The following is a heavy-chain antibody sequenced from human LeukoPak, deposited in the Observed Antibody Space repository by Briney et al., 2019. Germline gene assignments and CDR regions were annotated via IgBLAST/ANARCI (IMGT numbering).Heavy chain of an antibody. V-gene: IGHV5-51*01. D-gene: IGHD5-24*01. CDR2: IYPGDSDT. Sequence: GESLKISCKGSGYSFTSYWIGWARQMPEKGLEWMGVIYPGDSDTKYSPSFQGQVTISADKSISTAYLQWSSLKASDTAVYYCARGWLQNSDQFDYWGQGTLVTVSS. CDR1: GYSFTSYW. J-gene: IGHJ4*02. CDR3: ARGWLQNSDQFDY.